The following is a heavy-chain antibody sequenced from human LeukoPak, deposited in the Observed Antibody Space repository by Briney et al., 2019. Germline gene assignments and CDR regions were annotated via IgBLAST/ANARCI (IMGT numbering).Heavy chain of an antibody. CDR1: GFTFGDYG. CDR2: ISGSGGST. V-gene: IGHV3-23*01. J-gene: IGHJ3*02. Sequence: GGSLRLSCTTSGFTFGDYGMSWVRQAPGKGLEWVSAISGSGGSTYYADSVKGRFTISRDNSKNTLYLQMNSLRAEDTTVYYCAKDYNWNYEGAFDIWGQGTMVTVSS. D-gene: IGHD1-7*01. CDR3: AKDYNWNYEGAFDI.